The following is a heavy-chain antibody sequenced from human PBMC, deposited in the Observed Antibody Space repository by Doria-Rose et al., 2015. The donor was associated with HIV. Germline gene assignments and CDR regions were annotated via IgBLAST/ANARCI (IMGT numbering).Heavy chain of an antibody. CDR1: GGSFSGYY. CDR3: ARGLLRGGWNDVDYYYGMGV. CDR2: INHSRST. Sequence: QVQLQQWGAGLVKPSETLSLTCAVFGGSFSGYYWSWIRQPPGKWLEWIGEINHSRSTNYKSSLRSRVTISLDTSKNLFSADTAVYYCARGLLRGGWNDVDYYYGMGVWGQGTTVTVSS. D-gene: IGHD1-1*01. J-gene: IGHJ6*02. V-gene: IGHV4-34*01.